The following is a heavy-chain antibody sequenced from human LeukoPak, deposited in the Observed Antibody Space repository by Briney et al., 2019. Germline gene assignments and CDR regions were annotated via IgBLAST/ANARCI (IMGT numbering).Heavy chain of an antibody. J-gene: IGHJ4*02. Sequence: ASVKVSCKASGYTFTSYAMHWVRQAPGQRLEWMGWSNAGNGNTKYSQEFQGRVTITRDTSASTAYMELSSLRSEDMAVYYCAREGAYIGGSYPFDYWGQGTLVTVSS. V-gene: IGHV1-3*02. CDR1: GYTFTSYA. CDR3: AREGAYIGGSYPFDY. D-gene: IGHD1-26*01. CDR2: SNAGNGNT.